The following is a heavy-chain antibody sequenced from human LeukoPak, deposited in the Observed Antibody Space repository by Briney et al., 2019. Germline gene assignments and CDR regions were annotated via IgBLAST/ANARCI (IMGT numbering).Heavy chain of an antibody. J-gene: IGHJ6*03. D-gene: IGHD3-16*01. Sequence: PGGSLRLSCAASGFTFSMYGMNWVRQAPGKGLEWVAAISYDGSNEFYAASVKGQITISRDYSKNTLYIEMNSLRAEDTAVYYCAKDGSWGDYYFYFYMDVWGKGTTVTVSS. CDR3: AKDGSWGDYYFYFYMDV. CDR1: GFTFSMYG. V-gene: IGHV3-30*18. CDR2: ISYDGSNE.